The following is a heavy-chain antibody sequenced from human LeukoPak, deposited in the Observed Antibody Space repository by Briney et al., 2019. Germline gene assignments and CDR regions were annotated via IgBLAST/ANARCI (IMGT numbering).Heavy chain of an antibody. CDR3: AKDGGLWVSAHWGDS. D-gene: IGHD7-27*01. V-gene: IGHV3-23*01. J-gene: IGHJ4*02. CDR1: GFTFSSYA. Sequence: PGGSLRLSCAASGFTFSSYAMTWVRQAPGRGLEWVSAISGGGVSTYYAVSVKGRFTITRDNSRNTLYLQLNSLRAEDTAVYYCAKDGGLWVSAHWGDSWGRGTLVTVSS. CDR2: ISGGGVST.